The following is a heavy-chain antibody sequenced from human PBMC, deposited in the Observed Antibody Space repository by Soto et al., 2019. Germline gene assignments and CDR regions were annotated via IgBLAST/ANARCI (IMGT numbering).Heavy chain of an antibody. V-gene: IGHV3-73*01. Sequence: GGSLRLSCAASGFTFSGSAMHWVRQASGKGLEWVGRIRSKANSYATAYAASVKGRFTISRDDSKNTAYLQMNSLKTEDTAVYYCTTRRITMVRGDPPFFDYRGQGTLVTVSS. CDR3: TTRRITMVRGDPPFFDY. J-gene: IGHJ4*02. CDR2: IRSKANSYAT. D-gene: IGHD3-10*01. CDR1: GFTFSGSA.